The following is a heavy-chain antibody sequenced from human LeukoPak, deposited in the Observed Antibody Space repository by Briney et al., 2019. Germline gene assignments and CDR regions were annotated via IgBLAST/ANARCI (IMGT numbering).Heavy chain of an antibody. V-gene: IGHV3-21*01. D-gene: IGHD3-16*02. J-gene: IGHJ4*02. CDR2: ISSSSSYI. Sequence: KPGGSLRLSCAASGFTFSSYSINWVRQAPGKGLEWVSSISSSSSYIYYADSVKGRFTISRDNAKNSLYLQMNSLRAEDTAVSYCARDYYDYVWGSYRLFDYWGQGTLVTVSS. CDR3: ARDYYDYVWGSYRLFDY. CDR1: GFTFSSYS.